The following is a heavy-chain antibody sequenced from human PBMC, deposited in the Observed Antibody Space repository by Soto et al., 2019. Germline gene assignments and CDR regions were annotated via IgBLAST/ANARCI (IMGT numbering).Heavy chain of an antibody. CDR3: AHRPSGWFLFDY. D-gene: IGHD6-19*01. V-gene: IGHV2-5*01. J-gene: IGHJ4*02. Sequence: QITLKESGPTLVKPTQTLTLTCTFSGFSLSTSGVGVGWIRQSPGKALQWLALIYWNGDKRYNPSLKTRLTITTDTSKNQVVLTLTHMDPVDTATYYCAHRPSGWFLFDYWGQGTLVTVSS. CDR1: GFSLSTSGVG. CDR2: IYWNGDK.